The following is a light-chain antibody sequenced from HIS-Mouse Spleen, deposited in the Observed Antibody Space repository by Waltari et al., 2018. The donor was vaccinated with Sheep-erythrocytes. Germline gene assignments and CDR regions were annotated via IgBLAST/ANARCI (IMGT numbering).Light chain of an antibody. CDR1: SSDVGGYNY. CDR3: CSYAGSYNHV. J-gene: IGLJ1*01. Sequence: QSALTQPRSVSGSPGQSVTISCTGTSSDVGGYNYVSWYQQHPGKAPKLMIYDVSKRPAGVPDRFSGYKSVNTASLTISGLQAEYEADYYCCSYAGSYNHVFATGTKVTVL. CDR2: DVS. V-gene: IGLV2-11*01.